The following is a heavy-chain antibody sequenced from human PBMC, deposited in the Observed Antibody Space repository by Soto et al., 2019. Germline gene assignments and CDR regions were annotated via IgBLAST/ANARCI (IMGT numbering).Heavy chain of an antibody. V-gene: IGHV3-23*01. J-gene: IGHJ4*02. D-gene: IGHD2-15*01. CDR3: ARESDGYCSGGSCSYYFDY. CDR2: ISGSGGST. Sequence: GGSLRLSCAASGFTFSTYAMSWVRQAPGKGLEWVSGISGSGGSTYYADSVKGRFTISRDNSKNTLYLQMNSLRAEDTAVYYCARESDGYCSGGSCSYYFDYWGQGTLVTVSS. CDR1: GFTFSTYA.